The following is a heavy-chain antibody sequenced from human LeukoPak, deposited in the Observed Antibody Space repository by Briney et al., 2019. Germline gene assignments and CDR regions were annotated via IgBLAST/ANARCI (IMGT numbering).Heavy chain of an antibody. Sequence: GGSLRLSCAAPGFTFSTYWMSWVRQAPGKGLEWVANIKQDGSEKYYVDSVKGRFTISRDNAKNSLYLQMNSLRAEDTAVYYCARAPRDSKYAIFDYWGQGTLVTGSS. CDR2: IKQDGSEK. V-gene: IGHV3-7*04. J-gene: IGHJ4*02. CDR3: ARAPRDSKYAIFDY. CDR1: GFTFSTYW. D-gene: IGHD2-8*01.